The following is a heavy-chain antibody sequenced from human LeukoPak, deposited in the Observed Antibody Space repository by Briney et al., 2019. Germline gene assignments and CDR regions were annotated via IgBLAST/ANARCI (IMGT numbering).Heavy chain of an antibody. CDR3: ARDFFGDKPYYFDY. CDR1: GGSISSYY. V-gene: IGHV4-59*12. D-gene: IGHD3-10*01. J-gene: IGHJ4*02. CDR2: IYYSGST. Sequence: SETLSLTCTVSGGSISSYYWSWIRQPPGKGLEWIGYIYYSGSTNYNPSLKSRVTMSVDTSKNQFSLKLSSVTAADTAVYYCARDFFGDKPYYFDYWGQGTLVTVSS.